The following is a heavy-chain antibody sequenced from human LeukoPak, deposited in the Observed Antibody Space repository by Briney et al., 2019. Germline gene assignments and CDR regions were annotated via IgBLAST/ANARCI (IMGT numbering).Heavy chain of an antibody. Sequence: GESLKISCKGSGYSFTNYWIGWVRQMPGKGLEWMGIIYPGDSETRYSPSFQGQVTISADKSISTAYLQWSSLKASDTAMYYCARRTDYYDSSGYPSAWYFDLWGRGTLVTVSS. CDR1: GYSFTNYW. J-gene: IGHJ2*01. V-gene: IGHV5-51*01. D-gene: IGHD3-22*01. CDR3: ARRTDYYDSSGYPSAWYFDL. CDR2: IYPGDSET.